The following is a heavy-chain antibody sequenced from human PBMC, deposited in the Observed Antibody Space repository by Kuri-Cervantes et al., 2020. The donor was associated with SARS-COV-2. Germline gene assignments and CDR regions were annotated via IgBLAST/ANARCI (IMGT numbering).Heavy chain of an antibody. D-gene: IGHD3-3*01. CDR2: ISWNSGSI. V-gene: IGHV3-9*01. Sequence: SLKISCAASGFTFSSYWMHWVRQAPGKGLEWISGISWNSGSIGYADSVKGRFTISRDNAKNSLYLQMNSLRAEDTAVYYCARAPYYRCYDFWSGYRPSCYYMDVWGKGTTVTVSS. CDR3: ARAPYYRCYDFWSGYRPSCYYMDV. J-gene: IGHJ6*03. CDR1: GFTFSSYW.